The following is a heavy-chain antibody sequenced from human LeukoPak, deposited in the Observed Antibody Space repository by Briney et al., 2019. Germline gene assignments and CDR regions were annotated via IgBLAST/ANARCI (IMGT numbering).Heavy chain of an antibody. CDR2: IYSTGDT. Sequence: GGSLRLSCAASGFTLSAFTMNWFRQAPGKGLEWVSVIYSTGDTDYADSVKGRFTISRDGSRSTVFLQTNSLRVEDTALYYCARDKVPDGRWEVDYWGQGTQVIVSS. J-gene: IGHJ4*02. CDR1: GFTLSAFT. CDR3: ARDKVPDGRWEVDY. D-gene: IGHD1-26*01. V-gene: IGHV3-53*01.